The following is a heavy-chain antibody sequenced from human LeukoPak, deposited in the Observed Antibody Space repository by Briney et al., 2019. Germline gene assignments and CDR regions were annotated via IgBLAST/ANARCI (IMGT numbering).Heavy chain of an antibody. CDR3: AREAVSGSSYFDY. CDR2: ITDNGLSI. J-gene: IGHJ4*02. V-gene: IGHV3-21*01. Sequence: GGSLRLSCAASGFTFKNYHMNWARQVPGKGPEGVSSITDNGLSIYYADSVKRRFTISRDNAENSLYLQMDSLRAEDTAVYCCAREAVSGSSYFDYWGLGTLVTVSS. D-gene: IGHD6-19*01. CDR1: GFTFKNYH.